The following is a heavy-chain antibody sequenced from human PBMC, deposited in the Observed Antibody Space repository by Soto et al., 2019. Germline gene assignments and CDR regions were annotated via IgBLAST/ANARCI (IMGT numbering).Heavy chain of an antibody. CDR2: INKDGSEK. J-gene: IGHJ4*02. CDR3: VIDRRVEPGFSY. V-gene: IGHV3-7*03. Sequence: VQLVESGGGSVQPGGSLRLSCAASGFTVSSGYTCSSFWMSGVRQPPGKGLEWGANINKDGSEKYYMDSVKGRFTISRDNAKNSLYLQMDSLRADDTAIYYCVIDRRVEPGFSYWGQGTLVTAPS. D-gene: IGHD6-13*01. CDR1: GFTVSSGYTCSSFW.